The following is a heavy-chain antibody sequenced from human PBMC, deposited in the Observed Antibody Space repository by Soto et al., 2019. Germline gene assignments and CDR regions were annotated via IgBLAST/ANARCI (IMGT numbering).Heavy chain of an antibody. CDR3: ARAGDYDFWSGYSNDAFDI. V-gene: IGHV4-59*01. J-gene: IGHJ3*02. CDR2: IYYSGST. D-gene: IGHD3-3*01. CDR1: SGSMSGYY. Sequence: SEPLSLTCTVSSGSMSGYYWNWIRQPPGKGLEWIGYIYYSGSTNYNPSLKSRVTISVDTSKNQFSLKLSSVTAADTAVYYCARAGDYDFWSGYSNDAFDIWGQGTMVTVS.